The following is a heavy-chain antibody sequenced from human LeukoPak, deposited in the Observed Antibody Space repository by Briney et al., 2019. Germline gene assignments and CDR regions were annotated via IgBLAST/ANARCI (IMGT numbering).Heavy chain of an antibody. J-gene: IGHJ5*02. Sequence: SQTLSLTCTVSGASISSGDYYWSWIRQPPGKGLEWIGYIRYSGNSYYNPSLKSRVTISIDTSKNQFSLKLSSVTAADTAVYYCARPKGRGCNGGTCYTDWFDPWGQGTLVTVSS. D-gene: IGHD2-15*01. V-gene: IGHV4-30-4*01. CDR2: IRYSGNS. CDR1: GASISSGDYY. CDR3: ARPKGRGCNGGTCYTDWFDP.